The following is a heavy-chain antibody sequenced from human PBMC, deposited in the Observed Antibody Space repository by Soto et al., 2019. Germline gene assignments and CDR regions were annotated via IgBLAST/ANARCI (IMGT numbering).Heavy chain of an antibody. CDR3: ARVYDLYYFEY. Sequence: PSETLFLTCTVSGGSISSSYYYWGWIRQPPGKGLEWIGSIYYGGSTYYNPSLKSRVTVSVDTSKNQFSLKLSSVTAADTAVYYCARVYDLYYFEYWGQGTLVTVSS. J-gene: IGHJ4*02. CDR2: IYYGGST. D-gene: IGHD5-12*01. V-gene: IGHV4-39*07. CDR1: GGSISSSYYY.